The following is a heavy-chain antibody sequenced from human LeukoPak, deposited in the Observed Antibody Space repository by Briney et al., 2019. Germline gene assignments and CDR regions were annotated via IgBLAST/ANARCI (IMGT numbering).Heavy chain of an antibody. V-gene: IGHV4-30-2*01. D-gene: IGHD1-26*01. CDR2: IYHSGST. CDR1: GGSISSGGYS. Sequence: SETLSLTCAVSGGSISSGGYSWSWIRQPPGKGLEWIGYIYHSGSTYYNPSLKSRVTVSADRSKNQFSLKLSSATAADTAVYYCARGETSMDVWGKGTTVTVSS. J-gene: IGHJ6*04. CDR3: ARGETSMDV.